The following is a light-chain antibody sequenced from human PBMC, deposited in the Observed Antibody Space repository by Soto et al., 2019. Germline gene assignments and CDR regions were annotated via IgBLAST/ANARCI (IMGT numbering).Light chain of an antibody. CDR3: QQYGASPIT. J-gene: IGKJ5*01. Sequence: EIVMTQSTFTLSVSPGERATLSWRASQSVTSRLAWYQHKPGQAPRLLISGASSRATGIPNRFSGSGSGTDFNLTISRLATEDFALYYCQQYGASPITFGQGTRLEIK. CDR2: GAS. V-gene: IGKV3-20*01. CDR1: QSVTSR.